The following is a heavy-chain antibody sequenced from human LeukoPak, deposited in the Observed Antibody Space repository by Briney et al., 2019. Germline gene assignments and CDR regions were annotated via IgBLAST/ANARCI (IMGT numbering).Heavy chain of an antibody. CDR1: GGSFSGYY. CDR3: ARVVSSSSWYSLDY. V-gene: IGHV4-34*01. D-gene: IGHD6-13*01. CDR2: INHSGST. Sequence: SETLSLTCAVYGGSFSGYYWSWIRQPPGKGLEWIGEINHSGSTNYNPSLKSRVTISVDTSKNQFSLKLSSVTAADTAVYYCARVVSSSSWYSLDYWGQGTLVTVSS. J-gene: IGHJ4*02.